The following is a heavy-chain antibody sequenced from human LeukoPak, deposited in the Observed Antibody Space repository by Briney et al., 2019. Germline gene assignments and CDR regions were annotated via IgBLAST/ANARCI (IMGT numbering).Heavy chain of an antibody. CDR2: INPNSGGT. CDR3: AREIGSYGAKHYDY. Sequence: ASVKVSCKASGYTFTGYYMHWVRQAPGQGLEWMGWINPNSGGTNYAQKFQGWVTMTRDTSISTAYMELSRLRSDDTAVYYCAREIGSYGAKHYDYWGQGTLVTVST. D-gene: IGHD5-18*01. J-gene: IGHJ4*02. V-gene: IGHV1-2*04. CDR1: GYTFTGYY.